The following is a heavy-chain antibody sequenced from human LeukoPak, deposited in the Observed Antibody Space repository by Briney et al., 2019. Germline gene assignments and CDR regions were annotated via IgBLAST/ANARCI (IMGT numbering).Heavy chain of an antibody. CDR1: GYTFTSYD. Sequence: ASVKVSCKASGYTFTSYDINWVRQATGQGLEWMGWMNPNSGKTGYAQKFQGRVTMTRNTSISTAYMELSSLRSEDTAVYYCTSAPRTTGTPNYYYGMDVWGQRTTVTVSS. J-gene: IGHJ6*02. V-gene: IGHV1-8*01. CDR3: TSAPRTTGTPNYYYGMDV. D-gene: IGHD1-1*01. CDR2: MNPNSGKT.